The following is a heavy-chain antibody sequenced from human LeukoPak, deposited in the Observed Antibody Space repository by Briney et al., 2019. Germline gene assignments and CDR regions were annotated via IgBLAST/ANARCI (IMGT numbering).Heavy chain of an antibody. CDR3: AKLPPTVNDY. CDR2: ISSSSSTI. D-gene: IGHD4-17*01. CDR1: GFTFSSYS. Sequence: PGGSLRLSCAASGFTFSSYSMNWVRQAPGKGLEWVSYISSSSSTIYYADSVKGRFTISRDNSKNTLYLQMNSLRAEDTAVYYCAKLPPTVNDYWGQGTLVTVSS. V-gene: IGHV3-48*01. J-gene: IGHJ4*02.